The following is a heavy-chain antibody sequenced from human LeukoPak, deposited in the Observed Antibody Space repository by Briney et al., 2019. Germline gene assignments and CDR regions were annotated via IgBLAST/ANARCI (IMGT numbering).Heavy chain of an antibody. D-gene: IGHD5/OR15-5a*01. CDR2: IYYSGST. CDR1: GGSISSGGYY. J-gene: IGHJ4*02. V-gene: IGHV4-31*03. CDR3: ARTVYGAHFDY. Sequence: SETLSLTCTVSGGSISSGGYYWSWIRQHPGKGLEWIGYIYYSGSTYYNPSLKSRVTISVDTSKNQFSLKLSSVTAADTAVYYCARTVYGAHFDYWGQGTLVTVSS.